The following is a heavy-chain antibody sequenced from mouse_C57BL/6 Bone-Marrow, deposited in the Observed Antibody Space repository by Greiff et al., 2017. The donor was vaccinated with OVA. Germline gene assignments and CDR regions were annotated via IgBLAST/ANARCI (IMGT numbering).Heavy chain of an antibody. Sequence: VQLQQSGPELVKSGASVKISCKASGYTFTDYYMNWVKQSHGKSLEWIGDINPNNGGTSYNQKFKGKATLTVDKSSSTAYMELRSLTSEDSAVYYCARGYAMDYWGQGTSVTVSS. CDR3: ARGYAMDY. CDR2: INPNNGGT. CDR1: GYTFTDYY. J-gene: IGHJ4*01. V-gene: IGHV1-26*01.